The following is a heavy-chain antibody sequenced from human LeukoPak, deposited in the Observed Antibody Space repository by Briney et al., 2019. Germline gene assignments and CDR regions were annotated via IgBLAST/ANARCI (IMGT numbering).Heavy chain of an antibody. CDR2: ISVYNGDT. CDR3: ARDVYPIRFLAQGYYFDY. J-gene: IGHJ4*02. V-gene: IGHV1-18*01. D-gene: IGHD3-3*01. Sequence: ASVKVSCKTSGYTFGYYGISWVRQAPGQGLEWMGWISVYNGDTKYAQGLQDRVTMTTDTSTSTAYMELRTLRSDDTAVYYCARDVYPIRFLAQGYYFDYWGQGTLLTVSS. CDR1: GYTFGYYG.